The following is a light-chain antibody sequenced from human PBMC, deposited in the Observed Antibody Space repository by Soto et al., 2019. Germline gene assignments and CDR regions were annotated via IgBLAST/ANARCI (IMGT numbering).Light chain of an antibody. Sequence: DTVVTQSPDTLSVSPGERATLSWRASQSVTTYLAWYHQKSGQAPRLLIYGASARATGIPARFSGSGSGTEFTLTIGSLQSGDSAVYYCQQYQNLWTFGQGTKVDI. CDR2: GAS. CDR1: QSVTTY. CDR3: QQYQNLWT. V-gene: IGKV3-15*01. J-gene: IGKJ1*01.